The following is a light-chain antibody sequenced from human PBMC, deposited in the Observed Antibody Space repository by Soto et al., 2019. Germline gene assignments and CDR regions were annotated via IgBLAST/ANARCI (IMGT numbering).Light chain of an antibody. Sequence: IVLTQTPGTLSLSPGERATLSCRSSQSVTSSYLAWYQQKPGQAPRLLIYGASSRATGIPDRFSRSGSGTDFTLTISRLEPEDFTTYDCQQLNTYPVTFGGGTIVDIK. V-gene: IGKV3-20*01. CDR3: QQLNTYPVT. CDR2: GAS. J-gene: IGKJ4*01. CDR1: QSVTSSY.